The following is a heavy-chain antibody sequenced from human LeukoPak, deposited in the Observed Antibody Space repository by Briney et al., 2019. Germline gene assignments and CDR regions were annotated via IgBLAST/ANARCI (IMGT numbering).Heavy chain of an antibody. J-gene: IGHJ5*02. D-gene: IGHD4-11*01. CDR2: ISGSGGTT. V-gene: IGHV3-23*01. Sequence: PGGSLRLPCVASGFNFSDYAMNWVRQAPGKGLEWVSAISGSGGTTHYADSVKGRFAISRDNSKNTLSLQMSHLRHEDTARYYCAKDRYSNYGNWFDPWGQGTQVTVFS. CDR3: AKDRYSNYGNWFDP. CDR1: GFNFSDYA.